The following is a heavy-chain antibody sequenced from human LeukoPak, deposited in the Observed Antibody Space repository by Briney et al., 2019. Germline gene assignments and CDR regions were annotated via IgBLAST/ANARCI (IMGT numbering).Heavy chain of an antibody. CDR2: ISYDGSNE. D-gene: IGHD6-6*01. J-gene: IGHJ4*02. V-gene: IGHV3-30*04. Sequence: GGSLRLSCAASGFTFSSYVMHWVRQAPGKGLEWVAIISYDGSNEYYADSVKGRFTISRDNSKNTLYLQMNSLRAADTAVYYCARDKGTSCLSSFDYWGQGTLVTVSS. CDR3: ARDKGTSCLSSFDY. CDR1: GFTFSSYV.